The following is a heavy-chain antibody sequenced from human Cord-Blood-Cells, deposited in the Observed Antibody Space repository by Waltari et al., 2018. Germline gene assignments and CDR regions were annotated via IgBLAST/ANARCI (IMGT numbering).Heavy chain of an antibody. V-gene: IGHV4-59*01. CDR3: ASQYSGSYYFDY. CDR2: IYYSGST. D-gene: IGHD1-26*01. J-gene: IGHJ4*02. Sequence: QVQLQESGPGLVKPSETLSLTCTVSGGSTSRYSWSWIRQPPGKGLEWIGYIYYSGSTNYNPSLKSRVTISVDTSKNQFSLKLSSVTAADTAVYYCASQYSGSYYFDYWGQGTLVTVSS. CDR1: GGSTSRYS.